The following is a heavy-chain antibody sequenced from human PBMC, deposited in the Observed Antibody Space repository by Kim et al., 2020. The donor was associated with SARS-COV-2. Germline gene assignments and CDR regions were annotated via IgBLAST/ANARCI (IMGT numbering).Heavy chain of an antibody. CDR1: GGSFSGYY. J-gene: IGHJ5*02. CDR2: INHSGST. V-gene: IGHV4-34*01. Sequence: SETLSLTCAVYGGSFSGYYWSWIRQPPGKGLVWIGEINHSGSTNYNPSLKSRVTISVDTSKNQSSLKLSSVTAADTAVYYCARGPGYSGYVDLNYWFDPWGQGTLVTVSA. D-gene: IGHD5-12*01. CDR3: ARGPGYSGYVDLNYWFDP.